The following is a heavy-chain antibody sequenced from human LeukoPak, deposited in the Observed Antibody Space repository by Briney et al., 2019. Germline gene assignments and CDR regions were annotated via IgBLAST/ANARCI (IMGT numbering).Heavy chain of an antibody. D-gene: IGHD3-10*01. CDR2: MNPNSGNT. CDR3: ATYLNYYGSGSSYKGDGY. J-gene: IGHJ4*02. Sequence: GASVKVSCKASGYTFTSYDINWVRQATGQGLEWMGRMNPNSGNTGYAQKFQGRVTMTRNTSISTAYMELSSLRSEDTAVYYCATYLNYYGSGSSYKGDGYWGQGTLVTVSS. V-gene: IGHV1-8*01. CDR1: GYTFTSYD.